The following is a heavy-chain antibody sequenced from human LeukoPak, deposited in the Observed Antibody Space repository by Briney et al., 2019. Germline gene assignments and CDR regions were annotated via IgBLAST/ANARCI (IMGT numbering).Heavy chain of an antibody. CDR3: ARQDIVVVPAASWYYYGMDV. J-gene: IGHJ6*02. V-gene: IGHV1-2*02. Sequence: ASVTVSCTASGYTFTGYYMHWVRQAPGQGLEWMGWINPNSGGTNYAQKFQGRVTMTRDTSISTAYMELSRLRSDDTAVYYCARQDIVVVPAASWYYYGMDVWGQGTTVTVSS. D-gene: IGHD2-2*01. CDR1: GYTFTGYY. CDR2: INPNSGGT.